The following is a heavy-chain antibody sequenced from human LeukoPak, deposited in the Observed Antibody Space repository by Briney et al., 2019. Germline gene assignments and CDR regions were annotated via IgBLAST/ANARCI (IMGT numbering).Heavy chain of an antibody. CDR1: GYSISSGFY. J-gene: IGHJ4*02. Sequence: SETLSLTCTVSGYSISSGFYWGWIRQPPGKGLEWIGSIYQSDAYYTPSLRSRATISLHTSENQVSLKLSSVTTADTAVYYCARQRALDDFDYWGQGTLVTVSS. V-gene: IGHV4-38-2*02. CDR2: IYQSDA. CDR3: ARQRALDDFDY.